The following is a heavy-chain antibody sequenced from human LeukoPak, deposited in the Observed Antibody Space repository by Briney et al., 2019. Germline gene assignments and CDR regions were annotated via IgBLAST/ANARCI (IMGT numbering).Heavy chain of an antibody. CDR3: AREPYGSGDV. J-gene: IGHJ6*02. CDR1: GFIVSNNY. CDR2: IYSDGST. D-gene: IGHD3-10*01. Sequence: GGSLRLSCAASGFIVSNNYMSWVRQAPGKGLKWVSLIYSDGSTYYADSVKGRFTISRDNSKNTLYLQMNSLRAEDTALYYCAREPYGSGDVWGQGTTVTVSS. V-gene: IGHV3-66*01.